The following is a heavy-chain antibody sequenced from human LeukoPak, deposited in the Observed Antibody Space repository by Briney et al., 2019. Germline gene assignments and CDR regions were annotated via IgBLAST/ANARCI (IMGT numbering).Heavy chain of an antibody. Sequence: SETLSLTCTVAGGSISGFYWGWIRQAPGKGLEWIGFIYYSGSANYNPSLKSRVTMSVDTSKNQFSLKLSSVTAADTAFYYCARDRDSSGWFDYWGQGTLVTVS. CDR2: IYYSGSA. J-gene: IGHJ4*02. CDR1: GGSISGFY. V-gene: IGHV4-59*01. CDR3: ARDRDSSGWFDY. D-gene: IGHD6-19*01.